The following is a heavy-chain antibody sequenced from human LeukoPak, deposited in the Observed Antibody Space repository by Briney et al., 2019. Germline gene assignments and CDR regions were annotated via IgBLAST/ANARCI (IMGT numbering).Heavy chain of an antibody. CDR3: ARGGLNALEAFDI. V-gene: IGHV3-48*03. Sequence: GGSLRLSCAASGFTFSSYEMNWVRQAPGKGLEWVSYISSSGNTVFYADSVKGRFTIARDNAKNTLYLQMNSLRAEDTAVYYCARGGLNALEAFDIWGQGTLVTVCS. J-gene: IGHJ3*02. D-gene: IGHD1-1*01. CDR1: GFTFSSYE. CDR2: ISSSGNTV.